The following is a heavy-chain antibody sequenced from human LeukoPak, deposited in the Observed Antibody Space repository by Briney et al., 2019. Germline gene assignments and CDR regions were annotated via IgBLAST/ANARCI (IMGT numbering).Heavy chain of an antibody. CDR1: GYSFTSYG. V-gene: IGHV1-18*01. J-gene: IGHJ4*02. CDR2: ISRHNGNT. D-gene: IGHD3-10*01. CDR3: ARHYYGSGSEGY. Sequence: ASVKVSCKASGYSFTSYGITWVRQAPGQGLEWMGWISRHNGNTDYAQKFRDRVTMTIDTSTSTADMELRSLIPDDTAVYYCARHYYGSGSEGYWGQGTLVTVSS.